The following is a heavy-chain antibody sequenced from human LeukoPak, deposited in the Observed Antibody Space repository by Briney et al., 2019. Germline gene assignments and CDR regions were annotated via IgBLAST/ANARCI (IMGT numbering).Heavy chain of an antibody. D-gene: IGHD6-19*01. CDR2: IFYSGGT. V-gene: IGHV4-61*01. CDR1: GGSVSSGTYF. J-gene: IGHJ4*02. Sequence: SETLSLTCTVSGGSVSSGTYFWSWIRQPPGKGLEWIGYIFYSGGTTYNPSLKSRVTISVDTSKNQFSLRLSSVTVADTAVYYCASWHRPVADDESDYWGQGTLVTVSS. CDR3: ASWHRPVADDESDY.